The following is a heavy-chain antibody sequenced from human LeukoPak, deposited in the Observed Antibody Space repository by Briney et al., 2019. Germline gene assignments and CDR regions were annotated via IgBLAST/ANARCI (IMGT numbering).Heavy chain of an antibody. D-gene: IGHD6-19*01. V-gene: IGHV3-21*01. CDR2: FSSSSSYI. CDR1: GFTFSGYS. J-gene: IGHJ5*02. CDR3: ARVGYSSGWYGWFDP. Sequence: PGGSLGPSCAAPGFTFSGYSMNWVPQAPGKGREWASPFSSSSSYIYYADSVKGRFTISRDNAKNSLFLQMSSLRAEDTAVYYCARVGYSSGWYGWFDPWGQGTLVTVSS.